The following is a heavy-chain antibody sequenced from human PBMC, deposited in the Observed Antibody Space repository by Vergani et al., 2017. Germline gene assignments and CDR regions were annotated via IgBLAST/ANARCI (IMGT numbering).Heavy chain of an antibody. CDR1: GGSFSTVGQS. J-gene: IGHJ3*01. CDR2: IYTSGAT. Sequence: QVQLQESGPGLVKPSQTLSLTCTVSGGSFSTVGQSWTWLRQSAGKGLEWIGRIYTSGATNYNPSLRSRDIMSVDASKKQFSLKLTSVTAADTAVYYCARDGGEYDKYALDVWGQGTKVTVTS. CDR3: ARDGGEYDKYALDV. V-gene: IGHV4-61*02. D-gene: IGHD2-21*01.